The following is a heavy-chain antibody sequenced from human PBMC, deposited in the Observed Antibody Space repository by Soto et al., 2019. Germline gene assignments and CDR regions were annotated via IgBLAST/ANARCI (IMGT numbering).Heavy chain of an antibody. CDR2: IYHSGST. Sequence: PSVTRSLTRAISNAYIGSSGYSSTWIRQPPGKGLEWIGYIYHSGSTYYNPSLKSRVTISVDRSKRQFSLKLTSVTAADTAVCYCARGGYYDSTGYPHGYAFDIWGRGTVVT. CDR3: ARGGYYDSTGYPHGYAFDI. CDR1: NAYIGSSGYS. J-gene: IGHJ3*02. V-gene: IGHV4-30-2*02. D-gene: IGHD3-22*01.